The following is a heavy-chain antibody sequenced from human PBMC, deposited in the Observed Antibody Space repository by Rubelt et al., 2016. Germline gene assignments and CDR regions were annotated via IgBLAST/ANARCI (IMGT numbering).Heavy chain of an antibody. V-gene: IGHV3-23*01. Sequence: EVQLLESGGGLVQPGGSLRLSCAASGFTFSSYAMSWVRQAPGKGLEWVSAITGSGGNTYYADSVKGRFTSSRDISKNTVSLQRNSLRVEDTAVYYCARSTVGATEERILTHWGQGTLVTVSS. D-gene: IGHD1-26*01. CDR1: GFTFSSYA. CDR3: ARSTVGATEERILTH. CDR2: ITGSGGNT. J-gene: IGHJ4*02.